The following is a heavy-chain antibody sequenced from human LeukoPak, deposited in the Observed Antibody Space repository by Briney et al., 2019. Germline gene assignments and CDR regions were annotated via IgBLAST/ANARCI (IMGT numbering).Heavy chain of an antibody. J-gene: IGHJ3*02. V-gene: IGHV3-21*01. CDR3: AGGHIVATISDAFDI. CDR1: GFTFSGYS. Sequence: GGSLRLSCAASGFTFSGYSMNWVRQAPGKGLEWVSSISSSSSYIYYADSVKGRFTISRDNAKNSLYLQMNSLRAEDTAVYYCAGGHIVATISDAFDIWGQGTMVTVSS. CDR2: ISSSSSYI. D-gene: IGHD5-12*01.